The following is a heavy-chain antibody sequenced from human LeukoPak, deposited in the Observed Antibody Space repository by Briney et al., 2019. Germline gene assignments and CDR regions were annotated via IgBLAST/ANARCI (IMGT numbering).Heavy chain of an antibody. CDR2: IVGSGGST. J-gene: IGHJ4*02. Sequence: GGSLRLSCPASGFTFSNYAMSWVRQAPGKGLEWVSAIVGSGGSTYYADSVKGRFTISRDNPKNTLYLQMNSLRAEDTAVYYCANWGDYDILTGYYDSDYWGQGTLVTVCS. CDR3: ANWGDYDILTGYYDSDY. CDR1: GFTFSNYA. D-gene: IGHD3-9*01. V-gene: IGHV3-23*01.